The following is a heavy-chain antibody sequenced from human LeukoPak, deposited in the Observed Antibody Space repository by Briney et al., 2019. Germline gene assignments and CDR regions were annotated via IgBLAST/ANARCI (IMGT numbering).Heavy chain of an antibody. CDR1: GFTFSQYW. CDR3: VRHARDSSFSQFDF. J-gene: IGHJ4*02. D-gene: IGHD3-22*01. CDR2: IKQDRSEI. Sequence: GGSLRLSCAASGFTFSQYWMSWFRQAPGKGLQWVALIKQDRSEIQYVDSVKGRFTISRDNARDSLFLQMNSLSSEDSAVYSCVRHARDSSFSQFDFWGQGVLVTVSS. V-gene: IGHV3-7*04.